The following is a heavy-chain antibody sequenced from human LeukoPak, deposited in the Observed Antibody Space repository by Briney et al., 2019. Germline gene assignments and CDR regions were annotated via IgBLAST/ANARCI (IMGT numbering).Heavy chain of an antibody. J-gene: IGHJ4*02. Sequence: GRSLRLSCAASGFTFSSYVMHRVRQAPGKGLEWVAVISYDGTSKYYADSVKGRFTIPRDNSKNTLYLQMNSLRPEDTAVYYCARAGDGYNFHFDSWGQGTLVTVSS. D-gene: IGHD5-24*01. CDR2: ISYDGTSK. V-gene: IGHV3-30-3*01. CDR1: GFTFSSYV. CDR3: ARAGDGYNFHFDS.